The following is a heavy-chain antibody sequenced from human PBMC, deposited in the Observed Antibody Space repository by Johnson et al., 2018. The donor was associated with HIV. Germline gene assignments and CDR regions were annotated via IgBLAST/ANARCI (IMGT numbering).Heavy chain of an antibody. CDR1: GFTFSSYA. J-gene: IGHJ3*02. D-gene: IGHD6-13*01. CDR3: ARDDLGNPFSSYDAFDI. V-gene: IGHV3-30-3*01. CDR2: ISYDGSNK. Sequence: QVQLVESGGGVVQPGRSLRLSCAASGFTFSSYAMHWVRQAPGKGLAWVAVISYDGSNKYYADSVKGRFTISRDNSKNTLYLQMNSLRAEDTAVYYCARDDLGNPFSSYDAFDIWGQGKMVTVSS.